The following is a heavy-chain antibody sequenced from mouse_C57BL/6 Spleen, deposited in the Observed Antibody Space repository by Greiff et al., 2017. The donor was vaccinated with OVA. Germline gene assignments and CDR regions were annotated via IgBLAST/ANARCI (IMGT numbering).Heavy chain of an antibody. V-gene: IGHV1-54*01. CDR3: ARDYGSRNYFDY. J-gene: IGHJ2*01. D-gene: IGHD1-1*01. CDR1: GYAFTNYL. CDR2: INPGSGGT. Sequence: QVQLQQSGAELVRPGTSMKVSCKASGYAFTNYLIEWVKQRPGQGLEWIGVINPGSGGTNYNEKVKGKATLTADKSSSTAYMQVSGMTSEDSAVYFCARDYGSRNYFDYWGQGTTLTVSS.